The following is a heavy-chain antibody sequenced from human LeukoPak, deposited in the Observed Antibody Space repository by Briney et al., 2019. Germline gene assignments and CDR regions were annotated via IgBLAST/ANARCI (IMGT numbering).Heavy chain of an antibody. Sequence: AGSLRLSCAASGFIFRNYCMHWVRQPPGKGLEWVGVIWSNGINKYYTDSVKGRFITSRDNSENTLSLQMNDLRVEDTAVYYCVKERAPFDAFDIWGQGTVVTVS. J-gene: IGHJ3*02. CDR2: IWSNGINK. CDR1: GFIFRNYC. V-gene: IGHV3-33*06. CDR3: VKERAPFDAFDI.